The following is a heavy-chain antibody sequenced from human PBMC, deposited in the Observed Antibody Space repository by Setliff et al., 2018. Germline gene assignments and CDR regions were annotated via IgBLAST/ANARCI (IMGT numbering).Heavy chain of an antibody. Sequence: SETLSLTCAVYGGSFSGYYWSWIRQPPGKRLAWIGEIIHSGSTNYNPSLTRRFTISMDTSKNQFSLKVSSVPAADTAVYYCARSFSRAEKFLLDYWGQGALVTVSS. CDR1: GGSFSGYY. J-gene: IGHJ4*02. V-gene: IGHV4-34*12. CDR3: ARSFSRAEKFLLDY. CDR2: IIHSGST.